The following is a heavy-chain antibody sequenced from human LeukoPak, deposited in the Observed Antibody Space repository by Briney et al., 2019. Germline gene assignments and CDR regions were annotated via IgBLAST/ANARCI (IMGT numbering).Heavy chain of an antibody. Sequence: SVTVSCKASGGTFSSYAISWMRQAPGQGLEWMGGIIPIFGTANYAQKFQGRVTITADESTSTAYMELSSLRSEDTAVYYCAREGLSGYLKPWGQGTLVTVSS. CDR1: GGTFSSYA. D-gene: IGHD3-3*01. V-gene: IGHV1-69*13. CDR2: IIPIFGTA. CDR3: AREGLSGYLKP. J-gene: IGHJ4*02.